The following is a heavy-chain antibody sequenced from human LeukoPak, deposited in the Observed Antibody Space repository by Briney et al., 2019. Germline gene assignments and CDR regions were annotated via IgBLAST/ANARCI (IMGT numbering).Heavy chain of an antibody. CDR2: ILYSGTT. D-gene: IGHD5-12*01. V-gene: IGHV4-59*08. J-gene: IGHJ4*02. CDR3: ARMGGYSGYATH. CDR1: GGSISSYY. Sequence: SETLSLTCTVPGGSISSYYWSWIRQPPGKGLEWIGYILYSGTTNSNPSLKTRVTISVDTSKNQVSLKLSSVTAADTGVYYCARMGGYSGYATHWGQGTLVTVSS.